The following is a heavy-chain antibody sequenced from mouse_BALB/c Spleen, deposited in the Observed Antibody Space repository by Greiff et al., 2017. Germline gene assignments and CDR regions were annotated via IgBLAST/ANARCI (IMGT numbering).Heavy chain of an antibody. CDR2: IWDGGST. V-gene: IGHV2-6-5*01. CDR3: AKHTYEGYFDN. J-gene: IGHJ2*01. D-gene: IGHD2-3*01. Sequence: VLLVESGPGLVAPSQSLSITCTVSGFSLPDYGVSWIRQPPGKGLEWLGVIWDGGSTYFNSALRSRLSISKDNSKRQVFLKMKRLQPDDTAMYYCAKHTYEGYFDNGGRGTTLTVAS. CDR1: GFSLPDYG.